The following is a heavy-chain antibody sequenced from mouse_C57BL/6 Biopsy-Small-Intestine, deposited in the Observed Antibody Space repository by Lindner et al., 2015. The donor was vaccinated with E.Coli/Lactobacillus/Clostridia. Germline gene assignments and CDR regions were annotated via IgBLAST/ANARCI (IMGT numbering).Heavy chain of an antibody. CDR1: GYTFTNFG. CDR3: ARGAGPHLIVVVPFDY. J-gene: IGHJ4*01. V-gene: IGHV1-79*01. Sequence: SVKVSCKASGYTFTNFGISWVRQAPGQGLEWMGWISPYHGTTDYAQRFQGRVTMTTDTSTDTAYMELRSLTSDDTAVYYCARGAGPHLIVVVPFDYWGQGTLVTVSS. D-gene: IGHD1-1*01. CDR2: ISPYHGTT.